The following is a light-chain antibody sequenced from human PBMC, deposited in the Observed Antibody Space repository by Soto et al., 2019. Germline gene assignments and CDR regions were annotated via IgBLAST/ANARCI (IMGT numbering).Light chain of an antibody. CDR1: QSVSSSY. Sequence: EIVLTQSPGTLSLSPGERATLSCRASQSVSSSYLAWYQQKPGQAPRLLIFGASSRATGTPDRFSGSGSGTDFTLTISRLDPEDFAVYYCQQYGSSPSITFGQGTRLEIK. CDR2: GAS. CDR3: QQYGSSPSIT. J-gene: IGKJ5*01. V-gene: IGKV3-20*01.